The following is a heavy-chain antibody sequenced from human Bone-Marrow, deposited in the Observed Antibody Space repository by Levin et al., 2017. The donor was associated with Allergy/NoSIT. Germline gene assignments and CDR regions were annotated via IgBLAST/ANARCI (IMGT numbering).Heavy chain of an antibody. CDR2: IYPGDSDT. Sequence: KVSCQTSGYTFSNYWIGWVRQVPGKGLEWMGIIYPGDSDTRYSPSFHGQVTISADKSINTAYLQWSSLKASDTAIYYCARAPGRYSYRRFDSWGQGTLVIVSS. J-gene: IGHJ4*02. V-gene: IGHV5-51*01. D-gene: IGHD5-18*01. CDR3: ARAPGRYSYRRFDS. CDR1: GYTFSNYW.